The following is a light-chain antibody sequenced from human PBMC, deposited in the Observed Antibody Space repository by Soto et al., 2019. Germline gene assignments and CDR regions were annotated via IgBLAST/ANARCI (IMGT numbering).Light chain of an antibody. CDR1: PSVSSSY. CDR2: VAS. CDR3: QQYGSSPGT. J-gene: IGKJ2*01. Sequence: EIVLPQSPGTLSLSPGERATLACRASPSVSSSYLAWYQQKPGLAPRLLIYVASSRATGIPDRFSGSGSGINYTLPISRLEPEDYAVYYCQQYGSSPGTFGQGTKLEIK. V-gene: IGKV3-20*01.